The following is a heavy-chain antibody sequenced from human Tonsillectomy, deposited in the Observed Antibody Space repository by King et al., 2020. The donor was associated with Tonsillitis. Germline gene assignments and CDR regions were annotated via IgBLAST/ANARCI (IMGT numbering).Heavy chain of an antibody. CDR3: ARTSMEGASHFDY. V-gene: IGHV4-59*01. D-gene: IGHD1-26*01. J-gene: IGHJ4*02. CDR1: GGSISSYY. Sequence: QLQLQESGPGLVKPSETLSLTCTVSGGSISSYYWSWIRQPPGKGLEWIGYIYYSGSTNYTPSLKSRVTISVDTSKNQFSLKLSSVTAADTAVYYCARTSMEGASHFDYWGQGTLVTVSS. CDR2: IYYSGST.